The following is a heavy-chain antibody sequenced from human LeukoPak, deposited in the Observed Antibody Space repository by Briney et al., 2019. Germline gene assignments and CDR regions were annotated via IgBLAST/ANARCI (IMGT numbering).Heavy chain of an antibody. CDR2: ISYDGSNK. Sequence: GGSLRLSCAASGFTFSSYGMHWVRQAPGKGLEWVAVISYDGSNKYYADSVKGRFTISRDNSKNTLYLQMNSLRAEDTAVYYCAKDISGYSSSRTSANWGQGTLVTVSS. J-gene: IGHJ4*02. CDR3: AKDISGYSSSRTSAN. D-gene: IGHD6-13*01. CDR1: GFTFSSYG. V-gene: IGHV3-30*18.